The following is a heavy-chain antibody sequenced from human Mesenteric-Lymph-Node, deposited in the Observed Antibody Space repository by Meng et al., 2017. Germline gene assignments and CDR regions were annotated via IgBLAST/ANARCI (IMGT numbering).Heavy chain of an antibody. D-gene: IGHD2-2*01. CDR3: ARGGYCSSTSCPRPLY. V-gene: IGHV4-34*01. Sequence: QVQLQQWGTGLLKPLETLSLTCAVYGGSFSDYYWSWIRQPPGKGLEWIGEITNRGSTNYNPSLKSRVTISVDTSKNQLSLKLSSVTAADTAVYYCARGGYCSSTSCPRPLYWGQGTLVTVSS. J-gene: IGHJ4*02. CDR2: ITNRGST. CDR1: GGSFSDYY.